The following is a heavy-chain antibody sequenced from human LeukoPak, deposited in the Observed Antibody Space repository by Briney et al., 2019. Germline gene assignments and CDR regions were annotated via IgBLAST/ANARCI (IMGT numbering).Heavy chain of an antibody. V-gene: IGHV4-39*07. J-gene: IGHJ4*02. Sequence: SETLSLTCTVSGDSISSSIYYCGWIRQPPGKGLEWIGYIYYSGSTDYNPSLKSRVTISVDTSKNQFSLKLSSVTAADTAVYYCAREAEWSGYFNNWGQGTLVTVSS. CDR2: IYYSGST. D-gene: IGHD3-3*01. CDR3: AREAEWSGYFNN. CDR1: GDSISSSIYY.